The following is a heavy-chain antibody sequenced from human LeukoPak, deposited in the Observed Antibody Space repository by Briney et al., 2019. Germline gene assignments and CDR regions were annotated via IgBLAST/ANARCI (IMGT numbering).Heavy chain of an antibody. Sequence: ASVKVSCKASGGTFSIYAISWVRQAPGQGLEWMGGIITMFGTANYAQKFQGRVTITADESTSTAYMELSRLRSDDTAVYYCARDTWRRSSSSPQNWGQGTLVTVSS. CDR3: ARDTWRRSSSSPQN. V-gene: IGHV1-69*13. D-gene: IGHD6-6*01. CDR1: GGTFSIYA. CDR2: IITMFGTA. J-gene: IGHJ4*02.